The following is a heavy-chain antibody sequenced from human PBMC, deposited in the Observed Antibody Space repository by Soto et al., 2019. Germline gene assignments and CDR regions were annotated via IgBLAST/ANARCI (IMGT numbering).Heavy chain of an antibody. J-gene: IGHJ3*02. CDR3: AREGAVVAAPPHAFYI. Sequence: EVQLVEAGGGLVQPGGSLRLSSAASGFTFSSYSMNRVRQAPGKGLEWVSYISSSSNTIYYADSVKGRFTISRDNAKNSLYLQMKRLRDEDTAVYYCAREGAVVAAPPHAFYIWGQGTMVTVSS. V-gene: IGHV3-48*02. D-gene: IGHD2-15*01. CDR2: ISSSSNTI. CDR1: GFTFSSYS.